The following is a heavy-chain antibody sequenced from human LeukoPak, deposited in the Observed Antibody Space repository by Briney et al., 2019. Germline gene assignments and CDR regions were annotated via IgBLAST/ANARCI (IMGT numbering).Heavy chain of an antibody. CDR1: GDSISSGDYC. V-gene: IGHV4-31*03. J-gene: IGHJ4*02. CDR3: ARAKYSSGWYLDY. CDR2: IHYSGST. D-gene: IGHD6-19*01. Sequence: PSETLSLTCTVSGDSISSGDYCWTWIRQHPGKGLEWIGYIHYSGSTYYNPSLKSRVTISVDTSKNQFSLKVSSVTAADTAVYYCARAKYSSGWYLDYWGQGTLVTVSS.